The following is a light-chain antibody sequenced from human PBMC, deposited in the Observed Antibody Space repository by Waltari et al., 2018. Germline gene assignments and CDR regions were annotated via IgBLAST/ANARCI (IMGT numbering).Light chain of an antibody. CDR1: QSLLQSNGYDY. J-gene: IGKJ1*01. Sequence: DIMVTQSPLSLPVTPGEPASISCTSTQSLLQSNGYDYLDCYLQKPGQAPQLLMYLGCNRASGVPDRLSGSGSGTNFTLKISRVEAEDVGVYYCMQGLQPPWTFGQGTKVEI. CDR2: LGC. V-gene: IGKV2-28*01. CDR3: MQGLQPPWT.